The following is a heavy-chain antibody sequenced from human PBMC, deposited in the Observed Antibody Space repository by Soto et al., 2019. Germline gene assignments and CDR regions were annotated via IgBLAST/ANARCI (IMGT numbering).Heavy chain of an antibody. CDR3: ARLAVATRLFDY. CDR2: IYYSGST. J-gene: IGHJ4*02. Sequence: PSETLSLTCTVSGGSISSGGYYWSWIRQHPGKGLEWIGYIYYSGSTYYNPSLKSRVTISVDTSKNQFSLKLSSVTAADTAVYYCARLAVATRLFDYWGQGTLVTVSS. CDR1: GGSISSGGYY. V-gene: IGHV4-31*02. D-gene: IGHD5-12*01.